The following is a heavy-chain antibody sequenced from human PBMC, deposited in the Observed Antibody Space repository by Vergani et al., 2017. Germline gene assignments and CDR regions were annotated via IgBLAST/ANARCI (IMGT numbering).Heavy chain of an antibody. V-gene: IGHV4-31*11. CDR2: IYYSGST. CDR3: ARVPGENDYGDDYFDY. D-gene: IGHD4-17*01. CDR1: GGSISSGGYY. J-gene: IGHJ4*02. Sequence: QLQLQESGSGLVKPSQTLSLTCAVSGGSISSGGYYWSWIRQHPGKGLEWIGYIYYSGSTYYNPSLKSRVTISVDTSKNQFSLKLSSVTAADTAVYYCARVPGENDYGDDYFDYWGQGTLVTVSS.